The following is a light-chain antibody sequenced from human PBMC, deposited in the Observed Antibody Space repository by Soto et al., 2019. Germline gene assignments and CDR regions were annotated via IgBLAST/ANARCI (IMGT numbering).Light chain of an antibody. CDR1: QSISSSY. J-gene: IGKJ3*01. CDR2: GAS. Sequence: EIVLTQSPGTLSLSPGERATLSCRASQSISSSYLAWYQQRPGQALRLLIFGASYRATGIPDRFSGSGSGTDFTLTISRLEPEDFAVYYCQQYSSSPPEFTFGPGTRVDSK. V-gene: IGKV3-20*01. CDR3: QQYSSSPPEFT.